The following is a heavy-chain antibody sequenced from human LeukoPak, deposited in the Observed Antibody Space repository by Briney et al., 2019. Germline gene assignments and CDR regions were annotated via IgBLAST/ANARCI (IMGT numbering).Heavy chain of an antibody. J-gene: IGHJ4*02. CDR2: IGSSGVST. Sequence: GGSLRLSCSASGLTFITYAISWVRQAPGKRLEWVSTIGSSGVSTYYADSVKGRFTISRDNSKNTLYLQMNSLGADDTAVYYCARPRTYSGYEWNYGGQGTLVTVSS. CDR3: ARPRTYSGYEWNY. V-gene: IGHV3-23*01. CDR1: GLTFITYA. D-gene: IGHD5-12*01.